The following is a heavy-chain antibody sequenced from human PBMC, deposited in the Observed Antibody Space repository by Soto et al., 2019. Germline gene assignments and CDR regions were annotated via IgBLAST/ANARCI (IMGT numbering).Heavy chain of an antibody. Sequence: GGSLRLSGTASGFSFDRYSMHWVRQVPGKGPEWVAGLNWKGDNIAYADSVKGRFLISRDNAKNSLSLQMNSLRPEDTGLYFCAKYRYDLSRYEVALDYWGHRTPVPVYS. V-gene: IGHV3-9*01. CDR1: GFSFDRYS. CDR3: AKYRYDLSRYEVALDY. CDR2: LNWKGDNI. J-gene: IGHJ4*01. D-gene: IGHD5-18*01.